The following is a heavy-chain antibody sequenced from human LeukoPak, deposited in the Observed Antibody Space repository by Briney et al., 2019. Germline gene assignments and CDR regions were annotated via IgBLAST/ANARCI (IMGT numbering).Heavy chain of an antibody. J-gene: IGHJ5*02. CDR2: IIPIFGTA. CDR1: GYTFTGHY. D-gene: IGHD6-19*01. Sequence: ASVKVSCKASGYTFTGHYMHWVRQAPGQGLEWMGGIIPIFGTANYAQKFQGRVTITTDESTSTAYMELSSLRSEDTAVYYCARFYSGRPHQYSSGWYAPGGLGWFDPWGQGTLVTVSS. CDR3: ARFYSGRPHQYSSGWYAPGGLGWFDP. V-gene: IGHV1-69*05.